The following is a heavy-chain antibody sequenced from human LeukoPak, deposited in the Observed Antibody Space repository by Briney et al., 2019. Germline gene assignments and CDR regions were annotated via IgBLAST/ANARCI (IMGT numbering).Heavy chain of an antibody. CDR2: INPNSGGT. CDR3: ARGADYQSRSDY. D-gene: IGHD4-11*01. Sequence: ASVKVSCKASGYTFTGYYIHWVRQAPGQGLEWMGWINPNSGGTNYAQKFQGRVSVTRDTSISTAYMELRSLRSDDTAVYYCARGADYQSRSDYWGQGTLVTVSS. CDR1: GYTFTGYY. V-gene: IGHV1-2*02. J-gene: IGHJ4*02.